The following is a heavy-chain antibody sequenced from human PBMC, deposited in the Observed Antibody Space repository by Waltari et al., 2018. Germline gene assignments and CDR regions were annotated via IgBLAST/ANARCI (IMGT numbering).Heavy chain of an antibody. D-gene: IGHD5-12*01. Sequence: QVQLQQWGAGLLKPSETLSLTCAVYGGSFSGYYWRWIRQPPGKGLEWIGEIKHSGSTNYNPSLKSRVTISVDTSKNQFSLKLSSVTAADTAVYYCARGRDGYKKVISSLDYWGQGTLVTVSS. V-gene: IGHV4-34*01. J-gene: IGHJ4*02. CDR1: GGSFSGYY. CDR3: ARGRDGYKKVISSLDY. CDR2: IKHSGST.